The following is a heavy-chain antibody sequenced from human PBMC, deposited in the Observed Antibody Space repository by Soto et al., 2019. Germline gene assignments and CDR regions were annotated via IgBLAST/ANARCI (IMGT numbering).Heavy chain of an antibody. CDR1: GYTFTSYY. CDR2: INPSGGST. CDR3: ARDVEYQLLIGYYYYYGVDV. D-gene: IGHD2-2*01. J-gene: IGHJ6*02. Sequence: ASVKVSCKASGYTFTSYYMHWVRQAPGQGLEWMGIINPSGGSTSYAQKFQGRVTMTRDTSTSTVYMELSGLRSEDTAVYYCARDVEYQLLIGYYYYYGVDVWGQGITVTVSS. V-gene: IGHV1-46*01.